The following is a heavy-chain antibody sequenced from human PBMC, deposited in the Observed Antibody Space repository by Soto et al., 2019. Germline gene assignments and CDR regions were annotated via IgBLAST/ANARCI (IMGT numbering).Heavy chain of an antibody. J-gene: IGHJ4*02. CDR1: GLTLSSYG. V-gene: IGHV3-21*01. CDR3: AGGSRDTSGYYDFEY. D-gene: IGHD3-22*01. Sequence: EVHLVESGGGLVKPGGSLRLSCAGSGLTLSSYGMSWVRQAPGKGLEWVSSISAITNYKYSADPPKGRFTISRDNAKNSLYLQMNSLRAEDTAVYYCAGGSRDTSGYYDFEYWGQGTLVTVSS. CDR2: ISAITNYK.